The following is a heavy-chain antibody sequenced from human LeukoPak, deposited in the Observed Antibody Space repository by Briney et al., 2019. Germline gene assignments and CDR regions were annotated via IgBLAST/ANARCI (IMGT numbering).Heavy chain of an antibody. J-gene: IGHJ4*02. CDR2: ISYDGRNK. D-gene: IGHD5-24*01. CDR3: ARNLATIRHYFDY. V-gene: IGHV3-30*04. CDR1: GFTFSSYA. Sequence: GGSLRLSCAASGFTFSSYAIHWVRQARKGLEWVAVISYDGRNKDYADSAKGRLTISRDNSKNTVYLQMNSLTTEDTAVYYCARNLATIRHYFDYWGQGTLVTVSS.